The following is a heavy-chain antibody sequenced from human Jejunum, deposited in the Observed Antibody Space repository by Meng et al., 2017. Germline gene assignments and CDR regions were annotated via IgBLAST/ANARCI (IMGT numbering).Heavy chain of an antibody. CDR1: GDSVSSNSAA. D-gene: IGHD1-1*01. CDR2: TYYRSKWYN. V-gene: IGHV6-1*01. J-gene: IGHJ4*02. CDR3: ASWRYDH. Sequence: QVQLQQSGPGLVKPSQTLSLTCASSGDSVSSNSAAWNWIRQSPSRGLEWLGRTYYRSKWYNQYAVHVRSRITINPDTSKNQFSLHLDSVTPEDTAVYYCASWRYDHWGQGTLVTVSS.